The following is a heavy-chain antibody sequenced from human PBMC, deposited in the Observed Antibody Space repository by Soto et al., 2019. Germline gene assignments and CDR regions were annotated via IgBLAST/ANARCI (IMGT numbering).Heavy chain of an antibody. D-gene: IGHD3-3*01. Sequence: GGSLRLSCAASGFTFSSYGMHWVRQAPGKGLEWVAVIWYDGSNKYYADSVKGRFTISRDNSKNTLYLQMNSLRAEDTAVYYCARYDPDEVFDPWGQGTLVTVSS. J-gene: IGHJ5*02. CDR2: IWYDGSNK. CDR1: GFTFSSYG. V-gene: IGHV3-33*01. CDR3: ARYDPDEVFDP.